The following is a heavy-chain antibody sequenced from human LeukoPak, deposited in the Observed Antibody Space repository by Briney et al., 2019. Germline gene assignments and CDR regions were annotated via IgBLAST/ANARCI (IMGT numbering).Heavy chain of an antibody. J-gene: IGHJ3*02. Sequence: SETLSLTCIVSGGSISSNNYYWGWIRQPPGKGLEWIGSMYSTGSTSYNPSLKSRVTISVDTSKNQFSLKLSSVTAADTAVYYCARGPYKYDGSGAFDIWGQGTMVTVSS. CDR1: GGSISSNNYY. CDR3: ARGPYKYDGSGAFDI. V-gene: IGHV4-39*07. CDR2: MYSTGST. D-gene: IGHD3-22*01.